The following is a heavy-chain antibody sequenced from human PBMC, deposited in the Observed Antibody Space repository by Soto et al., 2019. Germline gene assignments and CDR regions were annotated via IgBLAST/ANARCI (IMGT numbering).Heavy chain of an antibody. CDR2: INPNTGGT. J-gene: IGHJ5*02. V-gene: IGHV1-2*02. CDR3: ARVASLAARDWFDP. Sequence: QVQLVQSGAEVKKPGASVKVSCMASGYTFTGYFIHWVREVPGQGLEYMGWINPNTGGTDYAQKFQSRVTMTRDTSISTVFREMKRLTSDDTAVYYCARVASLAARDWFDPWGQGTLVTVSS. CDR1: GYTFTGYF. D-gene: IGHD3-16*01.